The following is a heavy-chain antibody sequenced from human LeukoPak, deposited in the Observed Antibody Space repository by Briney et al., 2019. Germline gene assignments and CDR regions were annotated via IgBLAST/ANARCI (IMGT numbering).Heavy chain of an antibody. D-gene: IGHD5-12*01. CDR1: GFTFSNYA. Sequence: PGGSLRLSCAASGFTFSNYAMHWVRQAPGKGLEWVSGISNRGGSTYYADSVKGRFTISRDNSKNTLHLQMNSLRAEDTAVYYCAKDRGLDYWGQGAQVTVSS. CDR3: AKDRGLDY. CDR2: ISNRGGST. V-gene: IGHV3-23*01. J-gene: IGHJ4*02.